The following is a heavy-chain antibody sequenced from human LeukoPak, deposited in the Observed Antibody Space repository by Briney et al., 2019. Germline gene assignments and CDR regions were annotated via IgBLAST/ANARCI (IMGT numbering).Heavy chain of an antibody. CDR2: ISSSSSTI. D-gene: IGHD3-22*01. CDR3: ARAYYYDSSGYTASFQH. CDR1: GFTFSSYS. V-gene: IGHV3-48*01. J-gene: IGHJ1*01. Sequence: GGSLRLSXAASGFTFSSYSMNWVRQAPGRGLEWDSYISSSSSTIYYADSVKGRFTISRDNAKNSLYLQMNSLRAEDTAVYYCARAYYYDSSGYTASFQHWGQGTLVTVSS.